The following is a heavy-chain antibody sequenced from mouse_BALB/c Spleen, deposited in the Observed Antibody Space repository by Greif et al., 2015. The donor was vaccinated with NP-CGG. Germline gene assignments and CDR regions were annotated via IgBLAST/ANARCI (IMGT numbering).Heavy chain of an antibody. V-gene: IGHV1S56*01. D-gene: IGHD2-4*01. CDR1: GYTFTSYY. Sequence: VKLMESGPELVKPGASVRISCKASGYTFTSYYIHWVKQRPGQGLEWIGWIYPGNVNTKYNEKFKGKATLTADKSSSTAYMQLSSLTSEDSAVYFCARDDYDGAWFAYWGQGTLVTVSA. CDR2: IYPGNVNT. CDR3: ARDDYDGAWFAY. J-gene: IGHJ3*01.